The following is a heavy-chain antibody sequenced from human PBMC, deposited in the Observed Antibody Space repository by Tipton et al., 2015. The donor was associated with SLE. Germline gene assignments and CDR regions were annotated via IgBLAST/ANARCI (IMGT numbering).Heavy chain of an antibody. Sequence: TLSLTCTVSGGSISSSSYYWGWIRQPPGKGLEWIGTVYYTGNTFYSPSLKSRVTISVDTSKNQFSLKLSSVTAADTAVYYCARVSSSTRYSFPFDFWGQGVLVTVSA. CDR1: GGSISSSSYY. J-gene: IGHJ4*02. CDR2: VYYTGNT. D-gene: IGHD2-21*01. CDR3: ARVSSSTRYSFPFDF. V-gene: IGHV4-39*07.